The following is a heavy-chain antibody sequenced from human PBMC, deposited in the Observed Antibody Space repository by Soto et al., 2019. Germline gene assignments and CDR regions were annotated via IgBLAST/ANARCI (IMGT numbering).Heavy chain of an antibody. V-gene: IGHV3-23*01. D-gene: IGHD2-21*01. J-gene: IGHJ4*02. CDR3: AKRLRVSVAYLDF. CDR2: ISGSGGST. Sequence: AGGSLRLSCAASGFTFSSYGMSWVRQAPGKGLEWVSVISGSGGSTYYADSVKGRFTISRDNSKNTLYLQMNSLRAEDTAVYYCAKRLRVSVAYLDFWGQGTLVTVSS. CDR1: GFTFSSYG.